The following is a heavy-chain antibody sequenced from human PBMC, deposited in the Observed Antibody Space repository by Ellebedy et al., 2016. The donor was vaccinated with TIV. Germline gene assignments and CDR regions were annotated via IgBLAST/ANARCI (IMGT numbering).Heavy chain of an antibody. CDR1: GFTFSDYY. CDR3: ARRVPNWGDIRWFDP. V-gene: IGHV3-11*06. CDR2: ISSSSSYT. Sequence: GESLKISXAASGFTFSDYYMSWIRQAPGKGLEWVSYISSSSSYTNYADSVKGRFTISRDNAKNSLYLQMNSLRAEDTAVYYCARRVPNWGDIRWFDPWGQGTLVTVSS. J-gene: IGHJ5*02. D-gene: IGHD7-27*01.